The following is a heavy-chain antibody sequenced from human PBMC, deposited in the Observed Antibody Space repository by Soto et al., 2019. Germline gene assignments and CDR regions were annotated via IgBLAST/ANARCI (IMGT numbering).Heavy chain of an antibody. Sequence: PSETLSLTCAASGGSINTYYWSWVRQPPGKWLEWIGNSHPSGSTNYTPSPKSRVTISIDTPKNKLPLWLNSVTAADTGVYSCATLVACRHGICYFWFDSWGQGPMVAVSS. J-gene: IGHJ5*01. CDR2: SHPSGST. CDR1: GGSINTYY. D-gene: IGHD2-15*01. V-gene: IGHV4-59*01. CDR3: ATLVACRHGICYFWFDS.